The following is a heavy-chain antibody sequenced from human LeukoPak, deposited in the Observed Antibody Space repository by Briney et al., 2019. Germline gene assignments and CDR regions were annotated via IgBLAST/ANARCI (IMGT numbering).Heavy chain of an antibody. V-gene: IGHV3-64D*09. CDR1: GFTFSSYA. J-gene: IGHJ4*02. D-gene: IGHD5-18*01. CDR3: VKGRVVRIQLWPDYFDY. Sequence: PGGSLRLSCSASGFTFSSYAMHWVRQAPGKGLEYVSAISSNGGSTYYADSVKGRFTISRDNSKNTLYLQMSSLRAEDTAVYYCVKGRVVRIQLWPDYFDYWGQGTLVTVSS. CDR2: ISSNGGST.